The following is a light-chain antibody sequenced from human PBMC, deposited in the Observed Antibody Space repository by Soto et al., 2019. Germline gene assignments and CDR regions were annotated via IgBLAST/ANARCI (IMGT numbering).Light chain of an antibody. Sequence: DIQLTQSPSSVSASVGDRVTVSCQATQDIGHYWNWFQQKPGKAPKLLIYDASILASGVPPRFSGRGSWTEFTFTISGLQTEDFAPYYCQQYDNLPLTFARGTTVEI. J-gene: IGKJ4*01. V-gene: IGKV1-33*01. CDR1: QDIGHY. CDR2: DAS. CDR3: QQYDNLPLT.